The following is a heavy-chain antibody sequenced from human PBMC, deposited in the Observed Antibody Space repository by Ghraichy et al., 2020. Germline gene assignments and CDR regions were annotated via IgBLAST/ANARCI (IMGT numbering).Heavy chain of an antibody. Sequence: ASVKVSCKASGYTFTSYYMHWVRQAPGQGLEWMGIINPSGGSTSYAQKFQGRVTMTRDTSTSTVYMELSSLRSEDTAVYYCARDRCSGGSCPQFDYWGQGTLVTVSS. CDR1: GYTFTSYY. CDR2: INPSGGST. D-gene: IGHD2-15*01. V-gene: IGHV1-46*01. J-gene: IGHJ4*02. CDR3: ARDRCSGGSCPQFDY.